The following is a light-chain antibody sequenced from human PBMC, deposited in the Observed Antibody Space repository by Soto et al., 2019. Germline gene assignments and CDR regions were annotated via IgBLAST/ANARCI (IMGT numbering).Light chain of an antibody. V-gene: IGKV3-20*01. CDR3: QQYGSSPRT. CDR2: DTS. J-gene: IGKJ1*01. Sequence: IVLTQSPGTLSLSPGERATLSCRASQSVNSGYLAWYQHTPGQAPRLLIYDTSTRATGIPDRFSGSGSGTDFTLTISRLEPEDFAVFYCQQYGSSPRTFGQGTKVEIK. CDR1: QSVNSGY.